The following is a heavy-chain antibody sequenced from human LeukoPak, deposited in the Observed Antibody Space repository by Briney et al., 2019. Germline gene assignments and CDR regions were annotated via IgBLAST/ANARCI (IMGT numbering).Heavy chain of an antibody. J-gene: IGHJ4*02. CDR3: ARQSNSYGVYFDY. V-gene: IGHV1-69*05. D-gene: IGHD5-18*01. CDR2: IIPIFGTA. Sequence: GASVKVSCRASGYTFTSYGISWVRQAPGQGLEWMGRIIPIFGTANYAQKFQGRVTITTDESTSTAYMELSSLRSEDTAVYYCARQSNSYGVYFDYWGQGTLVTVSS. CDR1: GYTFTSYG.